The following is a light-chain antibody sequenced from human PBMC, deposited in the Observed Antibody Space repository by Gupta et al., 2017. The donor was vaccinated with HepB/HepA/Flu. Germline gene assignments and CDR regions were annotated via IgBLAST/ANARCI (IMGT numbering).Light chain of an antibody. CDR2: GTS. V-gene: IGKV3-20*01. Sequence: EIVLTQSPGTLSLSPGEKATLSCRASQSASSSYLAWYQQKPGQAPRLLIYGTSSRATGIPDRFSGSGSGADFTLTISRLEPEDFAVYYCQQEGNSPLTFGQGTRLEIK. J-gene: IGKJ5*01. CDR1: QSASSSY. CDR3: QQEGNSPLT.